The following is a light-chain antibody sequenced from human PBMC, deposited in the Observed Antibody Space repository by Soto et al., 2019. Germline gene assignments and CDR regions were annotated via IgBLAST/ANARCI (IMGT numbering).Light chain of an antibody. V-gene: IGKV3-15*01. CDR3: QQHNSWPPIT. J-gene: IGKJ5*01. CDR2: GSS. Sequence: EIVMTQSPATLSVSPGERVTLSSRASQSVRSKVAWYQQKPGQAPRLLLYGSSTRATGIPARFRGSGSGTEYTLTTSSLQPQDFAVYYCQQHNSWPPITFGQGTKLDIK. CDR1: QSVRSK.